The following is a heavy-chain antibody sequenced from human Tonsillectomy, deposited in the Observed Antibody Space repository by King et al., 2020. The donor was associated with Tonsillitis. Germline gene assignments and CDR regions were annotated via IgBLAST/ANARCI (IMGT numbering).Heavy chain of an antibody. CDR1: GGSFSTYY. D-gene: IGHD3-3*02. Sequence: VQLQQWGAGLLKPSETLSLTCAVYGGSFSTYYWSWIHQPPGKGLEWIGEINHSGNTNYNPSLKSRITMSVDTSKNQFSLKLTSLTAADTAVYYCARVKIIFVKLILIRDYFDTWGQGSLVTVSS. CDR3: ARVKIIFVKLILIRDYFDT. V-gene: IGHV4-34*01. CDR2: INHSGNT. J-gene: IGHJ4*02.